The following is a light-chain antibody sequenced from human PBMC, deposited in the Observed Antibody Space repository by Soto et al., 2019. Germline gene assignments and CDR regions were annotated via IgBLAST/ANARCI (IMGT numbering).Light chain of an antibody. J-gene: IGKJ4*01. CDR2: AAS. V-gene: IGKV1-13*02. CDR1: PSISRS. Sequence: AIPFTLSPFALSPSVGDTVTVTCRASPSISRSLAWYQQKPGRAPKLLIYAASTIYTGVPSRFSGSGYGTEFTLTISRLQPEDFATYYCQQVNSYPLTFGGGTKVDI. CDR3: QQVNSYPLT.